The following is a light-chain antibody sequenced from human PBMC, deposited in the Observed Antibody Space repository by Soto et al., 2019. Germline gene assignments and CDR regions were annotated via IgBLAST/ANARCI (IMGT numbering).Light chain of an antibody. Sequence: IVLTQSPATLSLSPGERATLSCRASQSVSSFLAWYQQKPGQAPRLLIYDASNRATGIPARFSGSGSGTDFTLTISSLEPEDFAVYYCQQRSKWPLTFGPGTKVDFK. CDR1: QSVSSF. V-gene: IGKV3-11*01. J-gene: IGKJ3*01. CDR2: DAS. CDR3: QQRSKWPLT.